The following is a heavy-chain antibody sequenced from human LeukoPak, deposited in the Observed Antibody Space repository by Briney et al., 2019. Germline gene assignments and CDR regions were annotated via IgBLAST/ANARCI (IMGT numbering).Heavy chain of an antibody. J-gene: IGHJ2*01. CDR3: ARAATVTGRWYFDR. Sequence: GESLKISCAGSGYTFTSYWISWVRQMPGKGLELMGWIDPRNSNSKYSPSSQGHVSMSIDKSITTAYLQWFSLEASDTATYYCARAATVTGRWYFDRWGRGTPVIVSS. D-gene: IGHD4-17*01. CDR1: GYTFTSYW. V-gene: IGHV5-10-1*01. CDR2: IDPRNSNS.